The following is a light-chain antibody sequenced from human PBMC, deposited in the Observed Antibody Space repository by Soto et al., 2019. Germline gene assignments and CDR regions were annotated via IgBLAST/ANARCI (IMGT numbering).Light chain of an antibody. V-gene: IGKV3-15*01. Sequence: EIVMTQSPATLSVSPGDRATLSCRATQSVSTNLAWYQQKPGQAPRLLIFGASTRATGIPARFSGSGSGTEFTLTISSLQYEDFAVYYCQQYSNCYTFGQGTKLEIK. J-gene: IGKJ2*01. CDR2: GAS. CDR1: QSVSTN. CDR3: QQYSNCYT.